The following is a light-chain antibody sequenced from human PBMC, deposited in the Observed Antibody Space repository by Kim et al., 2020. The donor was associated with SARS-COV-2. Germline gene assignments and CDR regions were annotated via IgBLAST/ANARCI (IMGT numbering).Light chain of an antibody. CDR2: KAS. Sequence: DIQMTQSPSTLSASVGDRVTITCRASQSISNYLAWYQQKPGKAPKLLMYKASTLESGVPARFSGSGSGTEFTLTISSLQPDDFASYYCQQYGYDRAFGQGTKVEIK. CDR1: QSISNY. V-gene: IGKV1-5*03. J-gene: IGKJ1*01. CDR3: QQYGYDRA.